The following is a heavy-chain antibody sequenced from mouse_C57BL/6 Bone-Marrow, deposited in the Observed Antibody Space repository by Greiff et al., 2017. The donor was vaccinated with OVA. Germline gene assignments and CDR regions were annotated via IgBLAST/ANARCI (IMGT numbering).Heavy chain of an antibody. V-gene: IGHV2-2*01. Sequence: VQLQQSGPGLVQPSQSLSITCTVSGFSLTSYGVHWVRQSPGKGLEWLGVIWSGGSTDYNAAFISRLSISKDNSKSQVLYKRSSLPADDTAIYYCAREGASTTVVAPYAMDYWGQGTSVTVSS. J-gene: IGHJ4*01. CDR3: AREGASTTVVAPYAMDY. CDR2: IWSGGST. CDR1: GFSLTSYG. D-gene: IGHD1-1*01.